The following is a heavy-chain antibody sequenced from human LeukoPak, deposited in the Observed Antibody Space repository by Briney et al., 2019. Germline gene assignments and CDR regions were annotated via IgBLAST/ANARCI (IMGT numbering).Heavy chain of an antibody. CDR1: GYTFTSYD. Sequence: ASVKVSCKASGYTFTSYDINWVRQAPGQGPEWMGWMNPNFDNIVYAQRFQGRVTMTRNTPIGTAYMELSSLRSEDTAVYYCAIAVDTAMVLDYWGHGTLVTVSS. V-gene: IGHV1-8*01. J-gene: IGHJ4*01. CDR3: AIAVDTAMVLDY. CDR2: MNPNFDNI. D-gene: IGHD5-18*01.